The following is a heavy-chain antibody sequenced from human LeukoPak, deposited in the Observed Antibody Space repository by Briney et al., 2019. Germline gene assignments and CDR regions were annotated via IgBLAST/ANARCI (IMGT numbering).Heavy chain of an antibody. CDR2: IRNKANSYGT. J-gene: IGHJ4*02. CDR1: GFTFSDHY. V-gene: IGHV3-72*01. CDR3: ARVRLGAATRYFDY. Sequence: GGSLRLSCAASGFTFSDHYMDWVRLPPGKGLEWVGRIRNKANSYGTEYAASVKDRFTISRDDSKSSLYLQMNSLRSEDTALYYCARVRLGAATRYFDYWGQGTLVTVSS. D-gene: IGHD1-26*01.